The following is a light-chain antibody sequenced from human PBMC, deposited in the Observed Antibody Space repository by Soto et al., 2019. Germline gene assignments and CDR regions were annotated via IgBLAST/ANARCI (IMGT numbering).Light chain of an antibody. J-gene: IGLJ3*02. CDR1: GSNIGRNY. V-gene: IGLV1-51*02. Sequence: QSVLTQPPSVSAAPGQTVTISCSGSGSNIGRNYVSWYQHLPGTAPKLLIYENDKRPSGIPDRFSGSKSSTSATLAITGLQAGDEADHYCGTWDSSLSAWVFGGGTKVTVL. CDR2: END. CDR3: GTWDSSLSAWV.